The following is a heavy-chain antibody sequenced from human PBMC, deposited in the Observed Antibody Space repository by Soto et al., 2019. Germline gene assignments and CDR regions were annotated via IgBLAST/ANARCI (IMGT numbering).Heavy chain of an antibody. V-gene: IGHV3-73*01. CDR1: GFTFSGSA. Sequence: HPGGSLRLSCAASGFTFSGSAMHWVRQASGKGLEWVGRIRSKANSYATAYAASVKGRFTISRDDSKNTAYLQMNSLKTEDTAVYYCTSYPYYDSSGLPPFDYWCQGTLVTLSS. D-gene: IGHD3-22*01. CDR3: TSYPYYDSSGLPPFDY. CDR2: IRSKANSYAT. J-gene: IGHJ4*02.